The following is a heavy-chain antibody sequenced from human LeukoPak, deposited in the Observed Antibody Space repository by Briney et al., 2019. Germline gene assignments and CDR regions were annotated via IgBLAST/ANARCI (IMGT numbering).Heavy chain of an antibody. CDR2: ISAYNGNT. V-gene: IGHV1-18*01. CDR3: ARTHITYYDILTGYYPSPADY. J-gene: IGHJ4*02. D-gene: IGHD3-9*01. CDR1: GYTFTSYG. Sequence: VASVKVSCKASGYTFTSYGISWVRQVPGQGLEWMGWISAYNGNTNYAQKLQGRVTMTTDTSTSTAYMELRSLRSDDTAVYYCARTHITYYDILTGYYPSPADYWGQGTLVTVSS.